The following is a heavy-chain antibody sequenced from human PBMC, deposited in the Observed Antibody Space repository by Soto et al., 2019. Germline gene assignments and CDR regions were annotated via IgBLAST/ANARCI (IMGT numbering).Heavy chain of an antibody. J-gene: IGHJ5*02. D-gene: IGHD2-2*01. Sequence: SETLSLTCTVSGGSISSYYWSWIRQPPGKGLEWIGYIYYSGSTNYNPSLKSRVTISVDTSKKQFSLKLRSVTAADTAVYYRARDDPSPDSRIVLVPAAISWGQGTLVTVSS. CDR3: ARDDPSPDSRIVLVPAAIS. V-gene: IGHV4-59*12. CDR2: IYYSGST. CDR1: GGSISSYY.